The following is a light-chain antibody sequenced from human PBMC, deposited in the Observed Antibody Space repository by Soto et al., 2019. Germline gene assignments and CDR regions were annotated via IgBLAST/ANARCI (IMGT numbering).Light chain of an antibody. CDR2: AAS. Sequence: EIVLTQSPGTLSLSPGDRVTLSCRASQTISSTYLAWYQQKPGQAPRLLIYAASTRATGIPDRFSGSGSGTDFTLTISRLEPEDFAVYYCQQYGSSPKTFGQGTKVDIK. V-gene: IGKV3-20*01. CDR3: QQYGSSPKT. J-gene: IGKJ1*01. CDR1: QTISSTY.